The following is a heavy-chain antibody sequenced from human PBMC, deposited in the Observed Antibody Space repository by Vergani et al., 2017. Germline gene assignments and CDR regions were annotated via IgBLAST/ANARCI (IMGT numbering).Heavy chain of an antibody. D-gene: IGHD3-22*01. Sequence: QVQLVESAGGVVQPGGSLRLSCAASGFTFSNFGMHWIRQAPGKGLEWLAYIGKDGINTRYRDSVKGRFTISRDNSQTTVFLQMNSLRADDSAVYYCTKAGQYDSDNFHDSWGQGALVTVAS. J-gene: IGHJ1*01. CDR3: TKAGQYDSDNFHDS. CDR2: IGKDGINT. V-gene: IGHV3-30*02. CDR1: GFTFSNFG.